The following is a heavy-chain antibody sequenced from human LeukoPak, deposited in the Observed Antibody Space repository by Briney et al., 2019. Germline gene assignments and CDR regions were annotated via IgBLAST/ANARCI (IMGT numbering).Heavy chain of an antibody. J-gene: IGHJ5*02. D-gene: IGHD4-23*01. CDR1: GFTFSSYS. V-gene: IGHV3-21*04. CDR2: ISSSSSYI. Sequence: LGGSLRLSCAASGFTFSSYSMNWVRQAPGKGLEWVSSISSSSSYIYYADSVKGRFTISRDNAKNSLYLQMNSLRAEDTAVYYCAKEIRWQNWFDPWGQGTLVTVSS. CDR3: AKEIRWQNWFDP.